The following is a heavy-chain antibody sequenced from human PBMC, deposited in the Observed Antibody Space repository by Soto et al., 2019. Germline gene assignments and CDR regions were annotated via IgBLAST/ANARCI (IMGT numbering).Heavy chain of an antibody. J-gene: IGHJ6*02. Sequence: EVQLLESGGGLVQPGGSLRLSCAASGFSFTNYAVTWVRQAPGKGLEWVSAISGSGDGTYYADSVRGRFTISRDNSKITVHLQMNSLRAEDTAVYFCAKRVKSGSTSVGDAMDVWGQGTTVTVSS. D-gene: IGHD1-26*01. CDR1: GFSFTNYA. V-gene: IGHV3-23*01. CDR2: ISGSGDGT. CDR3: AKRVKSGSTSVGDAMDV.